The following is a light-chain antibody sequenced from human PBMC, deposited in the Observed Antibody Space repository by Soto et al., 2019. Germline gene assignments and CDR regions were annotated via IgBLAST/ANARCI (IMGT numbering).Light chain of an antibody. V-gene: IGKV3-11*01. J-gene: IGKJ4*01. CDR1: QSVTRY. CDR3: QQRATWPLT. Sequence: EIVLTQSPATLSLSPGERATLSCRASQSVTRYLGWYQQKPGKPPRLLIHDASNRATGIPDRFSGSGSGKDFTLTISSLEPADFAVYYCQQRATWPLTFGGGTKVEIK. CDR2: DAS.